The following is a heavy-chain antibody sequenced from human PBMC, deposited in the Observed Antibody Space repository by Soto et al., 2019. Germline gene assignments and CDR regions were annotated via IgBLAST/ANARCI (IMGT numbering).Heavy chain of an antibody. Sequence: QVKVVESGGGVVQPGRSLTLSCAASGFIFRNYGMHWVRQAPGKGLEWLAANWYDGVNNHYADSVKGRFCTSRDKYNNTVYLQINSLRAEDTAVYYCARDQGEIVAAPIENNGLSNRLDSWGQGTRVTVSS. CDR3: ARDQGEIVAAPIENNGLSNRLDS. CDR2: NWYDGVNN. J-gene: IGHJ5*01. D-gene: IGHD5-12*01. V-gene: IGHV3-33*01. CDR1: GFIFRNYG.